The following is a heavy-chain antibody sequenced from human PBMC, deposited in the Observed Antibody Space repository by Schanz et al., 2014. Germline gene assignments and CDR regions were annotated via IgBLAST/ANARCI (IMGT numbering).Heavy chain of an antibody. V-gene: IGHV3-23*01. J-gene: IGHJ6*02. Sequence: EVQLLESGGGLVQPGGSLRLSCAASRFTFSSYAMSWVRQAPGKGLEWVSAISDSGDLTYYADSVKGRFTISRDNAKNSLYLQMNSLRAEDAAVYYCARVELSVYYYAMDVWGQGILVTVSS. CDR3: ARVELSVYYYAMDV. CDR2: ISDSGDLT. D-gene: IGHD2-15*01. CDR1: RFTFSSYA.